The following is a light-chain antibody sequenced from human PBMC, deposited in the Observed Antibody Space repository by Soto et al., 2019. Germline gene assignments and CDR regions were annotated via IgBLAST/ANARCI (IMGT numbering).Light chain of an antibody. J-gene: IGKJ4*01. Sequence: EIVLTQSPATLSLSPGERATLSCRASQSVSSYLAWYQQKPGQAPRLLIYDASTRATGIPARFSGSGSGTDFTLTNSSLEPEDFAVYYCHQRSNWPLTFGGGTKVEIK. V-gene: IGKV3-11*01. CDR3: HQRSNWPLT. CDR1: QSVSSY. CDR2: DAS.